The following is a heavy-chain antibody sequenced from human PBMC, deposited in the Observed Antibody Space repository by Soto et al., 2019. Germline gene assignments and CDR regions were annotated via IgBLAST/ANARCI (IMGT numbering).Heavy chain of an antibody. D-gene: IGHD2-2*01. CDR2: VNAGNGNT. V-gene: IGHV1-3*01. Sequence: QVQLVQSGAEVEKPGASVKVSCKASGYSFSNYAVDWVRQAPGQRLEWMGWVNAGNGNTRYSQNFQGRVTITRDTSGRAAYLELGSLISEGTAVYYCARGHLAVVPVASWYYYMDVWGKGTTVTVSS. J-gene: IGHJ6*03. CDR3: ARGHLAVVPVASWYYYMDV. CDR1: GYSFSNYA.